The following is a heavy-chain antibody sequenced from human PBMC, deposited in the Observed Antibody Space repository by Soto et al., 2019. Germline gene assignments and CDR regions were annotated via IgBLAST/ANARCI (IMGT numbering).Heavy chain of an antibody. D-gene: IGHD2-15*01. CDR1: GFAFSTYW. CDR2: IKEDGSEK. Sequence: EVQLVESGGGLVQPGGSLRLSCAASGFAFSTYWMSWVRQAPGKGLEWVATIKEDGSEKYYVDSVKGRLTISRDNAQNSLYLQMNSLRDEDTAVYYCGRGGVVRGRFEYWGQGTLVTVSS. J-gene: IGHJ4*02. V-gene: IGHV3-7*01. CDR3: GRGGVVRGRFEY.